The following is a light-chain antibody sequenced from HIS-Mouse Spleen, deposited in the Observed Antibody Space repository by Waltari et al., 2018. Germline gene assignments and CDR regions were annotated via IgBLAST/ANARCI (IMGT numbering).Light chain of an antibody. Sequence: QSALTQPASVSGSPGQSITISCTGTSSDVGSYNLVSWYQQHPGKAPKPMIYEGSKRPSGVSNRFSGSKSGNTASLTVSGLQAEDEADYYCSSYAGSNNLVFGGGTKLTVL. CDR1: SSDVGSYNL. J-gene: IGLJ3*02. CDR3: SSYAGSNNLV. V-gene: IGLV2-14*02. CDR2: EGS.